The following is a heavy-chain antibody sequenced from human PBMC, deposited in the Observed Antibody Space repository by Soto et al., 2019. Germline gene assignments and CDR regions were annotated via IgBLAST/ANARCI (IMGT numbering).Heavy chain of an antibody. D-gene: IGHD1-26*01. CDR3: ARLGGSYAVPPFDY. J-gene: IGHJ4*02. CDR1: GGSINHYY. V-gene: IGHV4-59*08. Sequence: QVQLQESGPGLVRPSETLSLTCTVSGGSINHYYCTWIRQPPGKGLEWMGYIYYSGTTTNYNPSLKSRVTLSVDTSKNQFSLKLSSVTAADTAVYYCARLGGSYAVPPFDYWGQGTLVTVSS. CDR2: IYYSGTTT.